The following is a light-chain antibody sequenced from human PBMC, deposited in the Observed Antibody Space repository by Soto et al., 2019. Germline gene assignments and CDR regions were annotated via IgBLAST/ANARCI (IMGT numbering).Light chain of an antibody. CDR3: QQYYSTPLT. Sequence: DILMTQSPDSLAVFLGERATINCKSSQSFLYSSNNKNYLAWYQQKPGQPPKLLIYWASTRESGVPDRFSGSGSGTDFTLTISSLQAEDVAVYYCQQYYSTPLTFGPGTKVDIK. CDR2: WAS. V-gene: IGKV4-1*01. J-gene: IGKJ3*01. CDR1: QSFLYSSNNKNY.